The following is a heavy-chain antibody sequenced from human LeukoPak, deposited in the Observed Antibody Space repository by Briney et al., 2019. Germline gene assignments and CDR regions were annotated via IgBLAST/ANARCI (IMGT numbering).Heavy chain of an antibody. Sequence: TASETLSLTCAVYGGSFSGYYWSWIRQPPGKGLEWIGEINHSGSTNYNPSLKSRVTISVDTSENQFSLKLSSVTAADTAVYYCASLNTYYYDSSGYLNWGQGTLVTVSS. CDR2: INHSGST. V-gene: IGHV4-34*01. CDR1: GGSFSGYY. J-gene: IGHJ4*02. CDR3: ASLNTYYYDSSGYLN. D-gene: IGHD3-22*01.